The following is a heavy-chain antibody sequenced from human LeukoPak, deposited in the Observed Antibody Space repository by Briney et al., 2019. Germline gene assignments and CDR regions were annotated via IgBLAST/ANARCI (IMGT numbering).Heavy chain of an antibody. CDR3: ARYHYCSGGSCYSEKDY. J-gene: IGHJ4*02. CDR2: ISGSGGST. D-gene: IGHD2-15*01. CDR1: GFTFSSYG. Sequence: PGRSLRLSCAASGFTFSSYGMHWVRQAPGKGLEWVSAISGSGGSTYYADSVKGRFTISRDNSKNTLYLQMNSLRAEDTAVYYCARYHYCSGGSCYSEKDYWGQGTLVTVSS. V-gene: IGHV3-23*01.